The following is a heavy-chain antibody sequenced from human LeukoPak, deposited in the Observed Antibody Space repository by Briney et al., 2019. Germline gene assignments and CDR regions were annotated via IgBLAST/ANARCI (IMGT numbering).Heavy chain of an antibody. CDR3: ARDLGDSSGYYYFDY. V-gene: IGHV3-20*01. CDR2: INWNGGST. CDR1: GFTFDDYG. Sequence: SGGSLRVSCAASGFTFDDYGMSWVRQAPGKGLEWVSGINWNGGSTGYADSVKGRFTISRDNAKNSLYLQMNSLRAEDTALYHCARDLGDSSGYYYFDYWGQGTLVTVSS. J-gene: IGHJ4*02. D-gene: IGHD3-22*01.